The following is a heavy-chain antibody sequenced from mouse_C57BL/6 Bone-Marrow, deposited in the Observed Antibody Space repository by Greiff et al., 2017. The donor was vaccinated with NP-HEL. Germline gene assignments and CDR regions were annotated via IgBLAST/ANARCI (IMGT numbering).Heavy chain of an antibody. CDR2: INPYNGGT. J-gene: IGHJ2*01. D-gene: IGHD2-2*01. Sequence: EVQLQQSGPVLVKPGASVKMSCKASGYTFTDYYMNWVKQSHGKSLEWIGVINPYNGGTSYNQKFKGKATLTVDKSSSTAYMELNSLTSEDSAVYYCAREVYGYDDYWGQGTTLTVSS. CDR1: GYTFTDYY. V-gene: IGHV1-19*01. CDR3: AREVYGYDDY.